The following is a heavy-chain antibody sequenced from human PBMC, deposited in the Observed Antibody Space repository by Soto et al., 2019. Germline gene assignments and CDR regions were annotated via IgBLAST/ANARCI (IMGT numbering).Heavy chain of an antibody. CDR3: ARLVSRRYFDS. CDR1: GGTFSSYA. J-gene: IGHJ4*02. D-gene: IGHD3-9*01. Sequence: GASVKVSCKASGGTFSSYAISWVRQAPGQGLEWMGGIIPIFGTANYADSVKGRFTISIDNAKHSLELQMSSLRSEDTAVYYCARLVSRRYFDSWGRGTLVTVSS. V-gene: IGHV1-69*05. CDR2: IIPIFGTA.